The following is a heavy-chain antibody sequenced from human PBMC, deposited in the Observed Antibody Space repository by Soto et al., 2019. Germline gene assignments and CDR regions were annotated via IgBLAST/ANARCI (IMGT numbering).Heavy chain of an antibody. Sequence: SETLSLTCTVSGGSMSPYYWSWIRQAPGVGLEWIGDINHTGSTNYNPSLKSRVTISVDTSKNQLSLKLSSVTAADTAVYYCARGWGRIFDYWGQGTLVTVSS. D-gene: IGHD7-27*01. CDR1: GGSMSPYY. CDR2: INHTGST. V-gene: IGHV4-34*01. J-gene: IGHJ4*02. CDR3: ARGWGRIFDY.